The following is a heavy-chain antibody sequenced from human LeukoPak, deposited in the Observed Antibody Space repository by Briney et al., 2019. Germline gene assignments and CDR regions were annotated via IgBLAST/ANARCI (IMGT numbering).Heavy chain of an antibody. CDR2: IRYDGNNK. CDR1: GFTFSSYD. J-gene: IGHJ4*02. V-gene: IGHV3-30*02. Sequence: GGSLRLSCAASGFTFSSYDMHWVRQAPGKGLEWVSFIRYDGNNKYYADSVKGRFAISRDNSKNTLYLQMNSLRDEDTAVYYCAKERPVVVAFDYWGQGSLVTVSS. CDR3: AKERPVVVAFDY. D-gene: IGHD2-15*01.